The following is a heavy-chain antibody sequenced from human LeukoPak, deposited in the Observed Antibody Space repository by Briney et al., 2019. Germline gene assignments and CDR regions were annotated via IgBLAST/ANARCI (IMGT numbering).Heavy chain of an antibody. Sequence: TSETPSLTCTVSGGSISSYYWSWIRQPPGKGLEWIGYIYYSGSTNYNPSLKSRVTISVDTSKNQFPLKLSSVTAADTAVYYCARAGGGVRSPYYFDYWGQGTLVTVSS. CDR1: GGSISSYY. CDR2: IYYSGST. CDR3: ARAGGGVRSPYYFDY. J-gene: IGHJ4*02. V-gene: IGHV4-59*01. D-gene: IGHD2-8*02.